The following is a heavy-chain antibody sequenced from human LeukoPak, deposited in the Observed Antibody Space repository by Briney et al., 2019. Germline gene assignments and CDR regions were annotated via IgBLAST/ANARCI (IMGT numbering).Heavy chain of an antibody. CDR1: GYTFTTDY. D-gene: IGHD3-3*01. V-gene: IGHV1-46*01. CDR3: ARERSDFWSGPPPLVFYMDV. CDR2: INPSGGST. Sequence: ASVKVSCKASGYTFTTDYIHWVRQAPGQGLEWMGIINPSGGSTTYAQKFQGRVIMTGDTSTSTVYMELRSLRSEGTAVYYCARERSDFWSGPPPLVFYMDVWGKGTTVTVSS. J-gene: IGHJ6*03.